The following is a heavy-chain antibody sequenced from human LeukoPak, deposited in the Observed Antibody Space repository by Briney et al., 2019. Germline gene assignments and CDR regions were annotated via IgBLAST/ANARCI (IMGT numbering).Heavy chain of an antibody. J-gene: IGHJ6*03. Sequence: SETLSLTCTVSGGSISSGSYYWSWIRQPAGKGLEWIGRIYTSGGTNYNPSLKSRVTISVDTSKNQFSLKLSSVTAADTAVYYCARDLGYYYYYYYTDVWGKGTTVTVSS. V-gene: IGHV4-61*02. CDR1: GGSISSGSYY. CDR3: ARDLGYYYYYYYTDV. CDR2: IYTSGGT.